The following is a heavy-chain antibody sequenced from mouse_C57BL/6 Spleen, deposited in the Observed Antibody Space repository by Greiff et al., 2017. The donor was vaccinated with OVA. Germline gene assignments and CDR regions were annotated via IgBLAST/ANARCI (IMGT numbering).Heavy chain of an antibody. V-gene: IGHV3-6*01. Sequence: ESGPGLVKPSQSLSLTCSVTGYSITSGYYWNWIRQFPGNKLEWMGYISYDGSNNYNPSLKNRISITRDTSKNQFFLKLNSVTTEDTATYYCARDGSSYERAMDYWGQGTSVTVSS. D-gene: IGHD1-1*01. CDR3: ARDGSSYERAMDY. CDR1: GYSITSGYY. CDR2: ISYDGSN. J-gene: IGHJ4*01.